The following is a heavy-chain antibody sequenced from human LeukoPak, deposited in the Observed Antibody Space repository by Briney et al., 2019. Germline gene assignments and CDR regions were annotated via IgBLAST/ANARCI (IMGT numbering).Heavy chain of an antibody. V-gene: IGHV3-9*01. J-gene: IGHJ4*02. D-gene: IGHD3-22*01. CDR2: ISWNSGSI. Sequence: GGSLRLSCAASEFTFDDYAMHWVRQAPGKGLEGVSGISWNSGSIGYADSVKGRFTISRDNAKNSLYLQMNSLRAEDTALYYCAKSIGYYYGSSGYYYFDYWGQGTLVTVSS. CDR1: EFTFDDYA. CDR3: AKSIGYYYGSSGYYYFDY.